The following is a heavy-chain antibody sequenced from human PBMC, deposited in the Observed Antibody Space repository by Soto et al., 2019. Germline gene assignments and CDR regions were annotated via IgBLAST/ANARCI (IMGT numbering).Heavy chain of an antibody. V-gene: IGHV5-10-1*03. CDR3: ARHPGDGYNSNWFDP. J-gene: IGHJ5*02. CDR2: IDPSDSYT. D-gene: IGHD5-12*01. Sequence: DVQLVQSGAEVKKPGESLRISCKGSGYSFTSYWISWVRQMPGKGLEWMGRIDPSDSYTNYSPSFQGHVTISADKSISTAYLQWSSLKATDTAMYYCARHPGDGYNSNWFDPWGQGTLVTVSS. CDR1: GYSFTSYW.